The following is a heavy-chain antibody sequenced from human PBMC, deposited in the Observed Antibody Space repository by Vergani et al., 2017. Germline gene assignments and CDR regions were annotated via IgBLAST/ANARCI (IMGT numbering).Heavy chain of an antibody. J-gene: IGHJ4*02. V-gene: IGHV4-4*02. CDR3: VTLRMVAGKTCDY. D-gene: IGHD6-19*01. Sequence: QVQLQESGPGLVKPSGTLSLTCAVSGGSISSSNWWGWVRQPPGKGLEWIGEIYLSGSTNYNPSLKSRVTISVDKSKNQFSLKLSSVTAAATAVYYCVTLRMVAGKTCDYWGQGTLVTVSS. CDR1: GGSISSSNW. CDR2: IYLSGST.